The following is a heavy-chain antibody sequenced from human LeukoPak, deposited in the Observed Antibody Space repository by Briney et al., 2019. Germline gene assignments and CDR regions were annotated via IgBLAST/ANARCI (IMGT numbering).Heavy chain of an antibody. CDR2: IIPIFGTA. CDR3: ARGHGDYIYYYYGMDV. Sequence: SVKVSCKASGGTFSSYAISWVRQAPGQGLEWMGGIIPIFGTANYAQKFQGGVTITADESTSTAYMELSSLRSEDTAVYYCARGHGDYIYYYYGMDVWGQGTTVTVSS. V-gene: IGHV1-69*13. CDR1: GGTFSSYA. D-gene: IGHD4-17*01. J-gene: IGHJ6*02.